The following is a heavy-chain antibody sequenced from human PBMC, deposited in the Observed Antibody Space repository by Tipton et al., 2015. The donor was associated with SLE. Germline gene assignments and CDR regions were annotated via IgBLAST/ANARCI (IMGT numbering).Heavy chain of an antibody. Sequence: TLSLTCTVTGGSISSYHWSWIRQPPGKGLEWIGEINHSGSTNYNPSLKSRVTISVDTSKNQFSLKLSSVTAADTAVYYCARGRSTSLPMDVWGKGTTVTVSS. V-gene: IGHV4-34*01. CDR2: INHSGST. J-gene: IGHJ6*03. CDR3: ARGRSTSLPMDV. CDR1: GGSISSYH. D-gene: IGHD2-2*01.